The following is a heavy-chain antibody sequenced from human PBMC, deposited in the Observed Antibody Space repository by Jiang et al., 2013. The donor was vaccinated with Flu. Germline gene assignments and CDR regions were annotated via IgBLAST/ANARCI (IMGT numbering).Heavy chain of an antibody. CDR3: ARDLWDYDSSGYYPPMRY. CDR1: GYTFTTFY. Sequence: QLLESGAEVKKPGASVKVSCKASGYTFTTFYMHWVRQAPGQGLEWMGIINPNGGRTSYAQKFQGRVTMTRDTSTSTVYMALSSLRSEDTAVYFCARDLWDYDSSGYYPPMRYWGQGTLVTVSS. J-gene: IGHJ4*02. V-gene: IGHV1-46*01. D-gene: IGHD3-22*01. CDR2: INPNGGRT.